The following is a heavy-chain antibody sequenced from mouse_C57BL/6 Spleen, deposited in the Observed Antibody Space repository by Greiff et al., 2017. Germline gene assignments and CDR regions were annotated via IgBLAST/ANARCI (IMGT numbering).Heavy chain of an antibody. Sequence: EVHLVESGGGLVKPGGSLKLSCAASGFTFSSYTMSWVRQTPEKRLEWVATISGGGGNTYYPDSVKGRFTISRDNAKNTLYLQMSSLRSEDTALYYCARQGLYYGSSFDYWGQGTTLTVSS. CDR1: GFTFSSYT. CDR3: ARQGLYYGSSFDY. CDR2: ISGGGGNT. D-gene: IGHD1-1*01. J-gene: IGHJ2*01. V-gene: IGHV5-9*01.